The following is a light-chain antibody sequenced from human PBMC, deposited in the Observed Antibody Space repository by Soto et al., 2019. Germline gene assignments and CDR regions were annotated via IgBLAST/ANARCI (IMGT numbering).Light chain of an antibody. V-gene: IGKV3-11*01. CDR2: DAS. CDR1: QSVSSY. Sequence: EIVLTQSPATLSLSPGERATLSRRASQSVSSYLAWYQQKPGQAPRLLIYDASNRATGIPARFSGSGSGTDFTLTISSLEPEDSAVYYCQQRSNWPSLTFGGGTKVEIK. CDR3: QQRSNWPSLT. J-gene: IGKJ4*01.